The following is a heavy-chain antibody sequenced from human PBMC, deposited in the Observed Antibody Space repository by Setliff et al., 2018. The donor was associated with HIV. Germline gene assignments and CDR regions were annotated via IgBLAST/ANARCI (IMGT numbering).Heavy chain of an antibody. J-gene: IGHJ6*02. CDR2: IWYDGSNK. Sequence: GGSLRLSCAASGFTFSSYGMHWVRQAPGKGLEWVAVIWYDGSNKYYADSVKGRFPISRDNSKNMLYLQMNSLRAEDTAVYYCAKSGVRPHPSHDYYYYGMDVWGQGTTVTVSS. V-gene: IGHV3-33*06. D-gene: IGHD1-1*01. CDR3: AKSGVRPHPSHDYYYYGMDV. CDR1: GFTFSSYG.